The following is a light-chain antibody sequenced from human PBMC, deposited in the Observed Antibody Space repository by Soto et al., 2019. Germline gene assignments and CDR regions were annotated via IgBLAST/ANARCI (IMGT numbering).Light chain of an antibody. CDR2: GNT. CDR3: QSYDSSLSGWV. V-gene: IGLV1-40*01. Sequence: QSVLTQPPSVSAAPGQEVTISCSGSSSNVGHNSVSWYQQLPGTAPKLLIYGNTNRPSGVPDRFSGSRSATSASLTITGLQAEDEADYYCQSYDSSLSGWVFGGGTKLTVL. CDR1: SSNVGHNS. J-gene: IGLJ3*02.